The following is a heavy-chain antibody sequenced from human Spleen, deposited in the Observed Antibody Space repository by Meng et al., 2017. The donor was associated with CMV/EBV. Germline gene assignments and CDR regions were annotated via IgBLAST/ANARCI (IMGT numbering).Heavy chain of an antibody. CDR2: ISAYNGDT. J-gene: IGHJ6*02. CDR3: ARDRIAASDLQSYHYYYGLDV. CDR1: GYTFTNFG. Sequence: ASVKVSCKASGYTFTNFGVSWVRQAPGQGLEWMGWISAYNGDTKYAQKVQGRVTMTTDTSRSTAYMELRRLRSDDTAVYYCARDRIAASDLQSYHYYYGLDVWGQGTTVTVSS. V-gene: IGHV1-18*01. D-gene: IGHD6-13*01.